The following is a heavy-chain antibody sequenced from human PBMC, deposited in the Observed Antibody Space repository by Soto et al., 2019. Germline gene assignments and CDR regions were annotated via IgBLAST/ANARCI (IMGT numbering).Heavy chain of an antibody. J-gene: IGHJ1*01. CDR3: ASRGSGSYYEY. V-gene: IGHV3-23*01. D-gene: IGHD1-26*01. Sequence: EVQLLESGGGLVQPGGSLRLSCAASGFTFSSYAMRWVRQAPVKGLEWVSAISGSGDSTYYADSVKGRFTISRDNSKNTLYLQMHSLSAEDTVVYYCASRGSGSYYEYWGQGTLVTVSS. CDR1: GFTFSSYA. CDR2: ISGSGDST.